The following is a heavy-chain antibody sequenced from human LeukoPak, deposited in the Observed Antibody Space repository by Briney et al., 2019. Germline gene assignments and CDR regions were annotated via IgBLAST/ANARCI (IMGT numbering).Heavy chain of an antibody. CDR2: IRPGGNSR. D-gene: IGHD3-3*01. V-gene: IGHV1-46*01. CDR1: GYTFINFY. J-gene: IGHJ5*02. Sequence: ASVTVSCKASGYTFINFYMHWVRQAPGQGLEWMGFIRPGGNSRTYAQKFQGRVAMTRDTSTSTVYMELNSLRSEDTAMYYCARGTTIFGVVILDTWGQGTLVTVSS. CDR3: ARGTTIFGVVILDT.